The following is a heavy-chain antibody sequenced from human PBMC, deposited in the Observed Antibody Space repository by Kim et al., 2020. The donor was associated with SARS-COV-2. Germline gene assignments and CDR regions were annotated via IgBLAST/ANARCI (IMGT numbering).Heavy chain of an antibody. Sequence: ASVKVSCKASGYTFTSYDINWVRQATGQGLEWMGWMNPNSGNTGYAQKFQSRVTMTRNTSISTAYMELSSLRSEDTAVYYCARGLGYCSSTSCWVGMDVWGQGTTVTVSS. D-gene: IGHD2-2*01. CDR2: MNPNSGNT. CDR1: GYTFTSYD. CDR3: ARGLGYCSSTSCWVGMDV. V-gene: IGHV1-8*01. J-gene: IGHJ6*02.